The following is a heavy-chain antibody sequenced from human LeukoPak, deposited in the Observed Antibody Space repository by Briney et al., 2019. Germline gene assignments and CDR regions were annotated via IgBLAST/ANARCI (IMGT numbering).Heavy chain of an antibody. J-gene: IGHJ4*02. CDR1: GFTFSSYG. V-gene: IGHV3-33*01. CDR3: ARPYRASSSMGYFDY. Sequence: GRSLRLSCAASGFTFSSYGMHWVRQAPGKGLEWVAVIWYDGSNKYYADSVKGRFTISRDNSKNTLYLQMNSLRAGDTAVYYCARPYRASSSMGYFDYWGQGTLVTVSS. D-gene: IGHD6-6*01. CDR2: IWYDGSNK.